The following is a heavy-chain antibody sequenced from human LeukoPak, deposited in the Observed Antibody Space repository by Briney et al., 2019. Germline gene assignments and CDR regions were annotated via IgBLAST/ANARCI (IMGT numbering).Heavy chain of an antibody. CDR1: GGSVSSYY. D-gene: IGHD3-16*02. CDR2: ISYSGST. J-gene: IGHJ4*02. CDR3: ARYIWGSYPTFEDY. V-gene: IGHV4-59*02. Sequence: SETLSLTCTVSGGSVSSYYWSWIRQPPGKGLEWIGYISYSGSTNYNPSLKSRVTISVDTSKNQFSLKLSSVTAADTAVYYCARYIWGSYPTFEDYWGQGTLVTVSS.